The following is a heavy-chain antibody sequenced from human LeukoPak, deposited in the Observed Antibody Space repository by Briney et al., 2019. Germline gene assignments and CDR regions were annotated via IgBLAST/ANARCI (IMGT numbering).Heavy chain of an antibody. CDR1: GFTVSSNS. CDR3: KISNSRIPGVDY. V-gene: IGHV3-66*03. J-gene: IGHJ4*02. Sequence: PGGSLRLSCTVSGFTVSSNSMSWVRQAPGKGLEWVSFIYSDNTHYSDSVKGRFTISRDNSKNTLYLQMNSLRAEDTAVYYCKISNSRIPGVDYWGQGTLVTVSS. CDR2: IYSDNT. D-gene: IGHD2/OR15-2a*01.